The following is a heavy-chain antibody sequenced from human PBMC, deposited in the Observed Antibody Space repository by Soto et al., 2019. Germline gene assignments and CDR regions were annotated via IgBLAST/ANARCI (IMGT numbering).Heavy chain of an antibody. J-gene: IGHJ6*03. CDR1: GFSLSNARMG. Sequence: QVTLKESGPVLVKPTETLTLTCTVSGFSLSNARMGVSWIRQPPGKALEWLAHIFSNDEKSYSTSLKSRLTISKDTSKSQVVLTMTNMDPVETATYYCARIPYSSFDYYYYMDVWGKGTTVTVSS. D-gene: IGHD6-6*01. CDR3: ARIPYSSFDYYYYMDV. V-gene: IGHV2-26*01. CDR2: IFSNDEK.